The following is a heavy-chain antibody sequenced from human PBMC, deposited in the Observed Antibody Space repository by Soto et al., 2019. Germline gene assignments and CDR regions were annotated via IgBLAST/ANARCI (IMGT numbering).Heavy chain of an antibody. CDR3: AKGTDTAMVINWFDP. CDR1: GYTFTSYG. V-gene: IGHV1-18*01. D-gene: IGHD5-18*01. Sequence: ASVKVSCKASGYTFTSYGISWVRQAPGQGLEWMGWISAYNGNTNYAQKLQGRVTMTTDTSTNTLYLQMNSLRAEDTAVYYCAKGTDTAMVINWFDPWGQGTLVTVSS. J-gene: IGHJ5*02. CDR2: ISAYNGNT.